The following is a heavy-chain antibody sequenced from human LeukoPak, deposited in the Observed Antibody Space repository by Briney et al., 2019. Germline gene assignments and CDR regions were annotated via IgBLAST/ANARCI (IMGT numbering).Heavy chain of an antibody. D-gene: IGHD4-17*01. Sequence: PSETLSLTCTVSGGSISSYYWSWIRQPAGKGLEWIGRIYTSGSTSYNPSLKSRVTMSVDTSKNQFSLKLSSVTAADTAVYYCARDSHDYGDSGAFRDYWGQGTLVTVSS. V-gene: IGHV4-4*07. CDR2: IYTSGST. CDR1: GGSISSYY. CDR3: ARDSHDYGDSGAFRDY. J-gene: IGHJ4*02.